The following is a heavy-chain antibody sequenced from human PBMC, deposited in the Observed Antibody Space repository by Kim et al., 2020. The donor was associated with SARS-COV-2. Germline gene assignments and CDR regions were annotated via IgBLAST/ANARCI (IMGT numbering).Heavy chain of an antibody. CDR3: ARGGYCSSTSCYGGAFDI. D-gene: IGHD2-2*01. Sequence: SVKVSCKASGGTFSSYAISWVRQAPGQGLEWMGSIIPILGIANYAQKFQGRVTITADKSTSTAYMELSSLRSEDTAVYYCARGGYCSSTSCYGGAFDIWGQGTMVTVSS. CDR2: IIPILGIA. CDR1: GGTFSSYA. J-gene: IGHJ3*02. V-gene: IGHV1-69*04.